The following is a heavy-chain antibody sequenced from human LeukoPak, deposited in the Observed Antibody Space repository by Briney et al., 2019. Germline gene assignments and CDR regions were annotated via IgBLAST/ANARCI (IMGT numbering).Heavy chain of an antibody. Sequence: GGSLRLSCAASGFTVSSTYMSWVRQAPGKGLEWVSVFYSGDTTYYANSVKGRLVISRDNSKNMLYLQMNSLRAEDTAVYYCARRLLTGYYEFWGQGTLVTVSS. J-gene: IGHJ4*02. CDR1: GFTVSSTY. CDR2: FYSGDTT. CDR3: ARRLLTGYYEF. D-gene: IGHD3-9*01. V-gene: IGHV3-66*01.